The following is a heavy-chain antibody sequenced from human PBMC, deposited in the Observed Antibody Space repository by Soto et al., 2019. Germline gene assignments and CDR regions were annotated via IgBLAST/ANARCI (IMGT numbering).Heavy chain of an antibody. D-gene: IGHD6-6*01. J-gene: IGHJ5*02. CDR2: IESNGGST. Sequence: GGSLRLSCSGSGFTFSRYDMHWVRQAPGKGLEYVSSIESNGGSTYSADSVKGRFTISRDNSKNTLYLQMSSLRTEDTAVYYCVKAQVGGRSSSSRSWGQAPLVTVSS. CDR1: GFTFSRYD. CDR3: VKAQVGGRSSSSRS. V-gene: IGHV3-64D*08.